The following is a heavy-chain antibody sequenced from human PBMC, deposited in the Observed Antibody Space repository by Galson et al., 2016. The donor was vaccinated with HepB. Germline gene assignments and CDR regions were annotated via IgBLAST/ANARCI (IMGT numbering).Heavy chain of an antibody. CDR3: ARHKGGNWFDYVDV. Sequence: QSGAEVKKPGESLKISCKGSGYSFTTHWIGWVRQMPGKGLEWVGIMYPSDSDIRYNPSFEGQVTISADRSISTLYLQWNTLKASDTAVYYCARHKGGNWFDYVDVWGQGTLVTVSS. V-gene: IGHV5-51*01. J-gene: IGHJ4*02. D-gene: IGHD1-20*01. CDR2: MYPSDSDI. CDR1: GYSFTTHW.